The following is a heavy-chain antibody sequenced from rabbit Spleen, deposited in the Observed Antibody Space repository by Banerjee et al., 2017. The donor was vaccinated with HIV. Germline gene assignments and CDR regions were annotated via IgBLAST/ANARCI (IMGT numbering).Heavy chain of an antibody. J-gene: IGHJ6*01. D-gene: IGHD2-1*01. CDR3: ARDPTSMTGESLDL. CDR1: GVSFTISSY. CDR2: IDPVFGIT. V-gene: IGHV1S40*01. Sequence: QSLEESGGDLVKPGASRTLTCTASGVSFTISSYMCWVRQAPGKGLEWIGYIDPVFGITYYANWVNGRFSISKTSLTTVTLQMTSLTAADTATYFCARDPTSMTGESLDLWGPGTLVTVS.